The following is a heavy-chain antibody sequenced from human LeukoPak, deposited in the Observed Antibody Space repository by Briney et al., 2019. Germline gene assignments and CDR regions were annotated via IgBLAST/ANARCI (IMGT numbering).Heavy chain of an antibody. J-gene: IGHJ3*01. CDR2: ISWDSGNQ. Sequence: AGRSPRLSCVGSGFSLDDYAMHWVRQVPGKGLEWVSSISWDSGNQAYTDSVKGRFTISRDNDKNSLYLQMNSLRPEDTALYYCVKDMGFDLLKDAFHVWGQGTLVTVSS. D-gene: IGHD3-9*01. CDR1: GFSLDDYA. V-gene: IGHV3-9*01. CDR3: VKDMGFDLLKDAFHV.